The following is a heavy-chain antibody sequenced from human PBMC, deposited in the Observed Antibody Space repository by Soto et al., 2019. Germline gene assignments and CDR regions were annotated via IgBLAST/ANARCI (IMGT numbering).Heavy chain of an antibody. D-gene: IGHD3-22*01. CDR2: IYYSGTT. Sequence: PSETLSLTCTVSGGSISTGGYYWSWIRQHPGKGLECIGYIYYSGTTYYNPSLKSRVAISVDASKSQFSLKLSSVTAADTAVYYCXTNGGYYDGSGPKYFPQWGPGTLVTVSS. CDR1: GGSISTGGYY. J-gene: IGHJ1*01. CDR3: XTNGGYYDGSGPKYFPQ. V-gene: IGHV4-31*03.